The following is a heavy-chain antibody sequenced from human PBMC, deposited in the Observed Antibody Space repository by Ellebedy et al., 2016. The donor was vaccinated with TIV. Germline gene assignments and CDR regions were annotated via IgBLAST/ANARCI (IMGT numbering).Heavy chain of an antibody. V-gene: IGHV4-59*01. Sequence: MPGGSLRLSCSVSGDSISNYYWNWIRQPPGKGLEWIGYISYSGSTSYNPSLKSRITISVDTSKTQFSLKLSSVTAADTDLYYCARVNRLRVSGPDYWYFDLWGRGTLATVSS. D-gene: IGHD6-19*01. CDR3: ARVNRLRVSGPDYWYFDL. J-gene: IGHJ2*01. CDR2: ISYSGST. CDR1: GDSISNYY.